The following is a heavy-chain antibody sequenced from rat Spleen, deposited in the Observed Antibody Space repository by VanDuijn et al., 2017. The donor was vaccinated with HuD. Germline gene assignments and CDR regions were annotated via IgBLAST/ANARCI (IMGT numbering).Heavy chain of an antibody. CDR2: INTDGGST. V-gene: IGHV5-58*01. CDR1: GFTFSSYW. Sequence: EVQLVETGGGLVQPGRSLKLSCVVSGFTFSSYWMYWIRQAPGKGLEWVSSINTDGGSTYYPDSVKGRFTISRDNAENTVYLQMNSLRSEDTATYYCTRKFITTTHFDYWGQGVMVTVSS. J-gene: IGHJ2*01. CDR3: TRKFITTTHFDY. D-gene: IGHD1-10*01.